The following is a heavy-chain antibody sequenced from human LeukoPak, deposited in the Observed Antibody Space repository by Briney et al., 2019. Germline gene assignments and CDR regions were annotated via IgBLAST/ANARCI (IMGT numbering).Heavy chain of an antibody. CDR3: ASLRERSYYARGFDY. Sequence: SETLSLTCTVSGGSISSYYWGWIRQPPGKGLEWIGEINHSGSTNYNPSLKSRVTISVDTSKNQFSLNLNSVTAADTAVYHCASLRERSYYARGFDYWGRGTLVTVSS. D-gene: IGHD1-26*01. V-gene: IGHV4-34*01. CDR1: GGSISSYY. CDR2: INHSGST. J-gene: IGHJ4*02.